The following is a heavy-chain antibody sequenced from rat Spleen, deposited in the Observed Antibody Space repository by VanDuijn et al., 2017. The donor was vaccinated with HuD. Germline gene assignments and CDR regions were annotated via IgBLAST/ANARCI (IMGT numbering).Heavy chain of an antibody. CDR1: GFTFTNYY. CDR2: ISIGGTNI. V-gene: IGHV5-25*01. CDR3: TRGYYFDY. J-gene: IGHJ2*01. Sequence: EVQLVESGGGLVQPGRSMKLSCAASGFTFTNYYMAWVRQAPTKALEWVASISIGGTNIYYRDSVKGRFTISRENAKRTLYLQMDSLRSEDTATYYCTRGYYFDYWGQGVMVTVSS.